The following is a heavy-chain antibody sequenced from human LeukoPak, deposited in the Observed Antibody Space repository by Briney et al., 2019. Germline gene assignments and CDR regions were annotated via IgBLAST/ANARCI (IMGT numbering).Heavy chain of an antibody. V-gene: IGHV3-30*18. Sequence: GGSLRLSCAASGFTFSCYGIHWVRQAPGKGLEWVAVISYDGSNKYYADSVKGRFTISRDNSKNTLYLQMNSLRAEDTAVYYCAKNGGYFYGYRYYFDYWGQGTLVTVSS. J-gene: IGHJ4*02. D-gene: IGHD5-18*01. CDR1: GFTFSCYG. CDR3: AKNGGYFYGYRYYFDY. CDR2: ISYDGSNK.